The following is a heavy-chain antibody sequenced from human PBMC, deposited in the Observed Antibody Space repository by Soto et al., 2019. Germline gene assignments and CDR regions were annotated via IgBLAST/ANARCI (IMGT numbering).Heavy chain of an antibody. CDR2: ISYDGSNK. D-gene: IGHD5-18*01. CDR3: AKDIVRYTYGACDY. V-gene: IGHV3-30*18. Sequence: GGSLRLSCAASGFTFNTYGMYWVRQAPGKGMEWVAAISYDGSNKYHADSVKGRFTISRDNSKNTLYLQMNSLRVEDTAVYYCAKDIVRYTYGACDYWGQGALVTVSS. J-gene: IGHJ4*02. CDR1: GFTFNTYG.